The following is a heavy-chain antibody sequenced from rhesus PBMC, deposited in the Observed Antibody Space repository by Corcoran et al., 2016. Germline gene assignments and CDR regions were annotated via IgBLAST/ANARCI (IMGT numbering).Heavy chain of an antibody. V-gene: IGHV3S5*01. CDR1: GFTFSSYG. J-gene: IGHJ4*01. CDR3: AKVPYQPLLYNGSFDY. CDR2: FNSGWGST. D-gene: IGHD5-24*01. Sequence: EVQLVETGGGLVQPGGSLTLSCAASGFTFSSYGMSWVRQAPGKGLKWVSAFNSGWGSTYYADSVKGRFTISRDNSKNTLSLKMNSLRAEDTAVYYCAKVPYQPLLYNGSFDYWGQGVLVTVSS.